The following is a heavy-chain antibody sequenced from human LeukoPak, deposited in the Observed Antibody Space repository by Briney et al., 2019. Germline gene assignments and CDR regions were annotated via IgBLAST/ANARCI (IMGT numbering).Heavy chain of an antibody. Sequence: GASVKVSCKASGYTFTSYGISWVRQAPGQGLEWMGWISAYNGNTNYAQKLQGRVTMTTDTSTSTAYMELRSLRSDDTAVYYCARVLAYDSSAKRSSTDGAFDYWGQGTLVTVSS. D-gene: IGHD3-22*01. CDR3: ARVLAYDSSAKRSSTDGAFDY. CDR2: ISAYNGNT. J-gene: IGHJ4*02. V-gene: IGHV1-18*01. CDR1: GYTFTSYG.